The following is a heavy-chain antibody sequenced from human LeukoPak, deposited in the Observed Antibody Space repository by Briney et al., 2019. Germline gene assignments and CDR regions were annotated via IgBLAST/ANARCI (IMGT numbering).Heavy chain of an antibody. J-gene: IGHJ5*02. CDR2: ITISGHTK. CDR1: GFDLNTYE. Sequence: PGGSLRLSCAASGFDLNTYEMSWVRQAPGKGLEWIADITISGHTKNYADSVKGRFTISRGNAGTSLYLQMNSLRVEDTGVYYCARGDPHADLWGQGTLVTVSS. CDR3: ARGDPHADL. V-gene: IGHV3-48*03.